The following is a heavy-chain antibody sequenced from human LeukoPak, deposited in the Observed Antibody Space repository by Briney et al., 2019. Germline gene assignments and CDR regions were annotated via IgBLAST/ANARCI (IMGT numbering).Heavy chain of an antibody. CDR1: GGTFSSYA. CDR2: IIPIFGTA. J-gene: IGHJ4*02. CDR3: AAASSGGWKKEY. V-gene: IGHV1-69*13. D-gene: IGHD6-19*01. Sequence: ASVKVSCKASGGTFSSYAISWVRQAPGQGLEWMGGIIPIFGTANYAQKFQGRVTITADESTSTAYMELSSLRSEDTAVYYCAAASSGGWKKEYWGQGTLVTVSS.